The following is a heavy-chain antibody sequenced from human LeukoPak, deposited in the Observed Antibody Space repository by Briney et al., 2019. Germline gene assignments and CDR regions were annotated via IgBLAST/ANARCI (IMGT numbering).Heavy chain of an antibody. CDR3: ASIMGATDAFDI. CDR2: TYYRSKWYN. CDR1: GDSVSSNSAA. D-gene: IGHD1-26*01. J-gene: IGHJ3*02. Sequence: SRTLSLTCAISGDSVSSNSAAWNWIRQSPSRGLEWLGRTYYRSKWYNDYAVSVKSRITINPDTSKNQFSLQLNSVTPEDTAAYYCASIMGATDAFDIWGQGTMVTVSS. V-gene: IGHV6-1*01.